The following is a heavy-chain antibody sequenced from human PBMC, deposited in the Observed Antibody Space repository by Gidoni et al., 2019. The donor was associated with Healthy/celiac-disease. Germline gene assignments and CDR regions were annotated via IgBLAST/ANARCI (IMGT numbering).Heavy chain of an antibody. CDR3: ARGDSSIAARRAFDI. D-gene: IGHD6-6*01. CDR2: INPNSGGT. Sequence: QVQLVQSGAEVKKPGASVKVSCKASGYTFNGYYMHWVRQAPGQGLEWMGWINPNSGGTNYAQKFQGWVTMTRDTSISTAYMELSRLRSDDTAVYYCARGDSSIAARRAFDIWGQGTMVTVSS. CDR1: GYTFNGYY. V-gene: IGHV1-2*04. J-gene: IGHJ3*02.